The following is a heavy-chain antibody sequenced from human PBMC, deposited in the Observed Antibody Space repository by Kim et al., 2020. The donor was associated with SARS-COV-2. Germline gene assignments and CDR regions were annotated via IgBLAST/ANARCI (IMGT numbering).Heavy chain of an antibody. CDR2: INPNSGGT. CDR1: GYTFTGYY. J-gene: IGHJ6*02. V-gene: IGHV1-2*06. CDR3: ARDQRDGYNYNYYYGMDV. Sequence: ASVKVSCKASGYTFTGYYMHWVRQAPVQGLEWMGRINPNSGGTNYAQKFQGRVTMTRDTSISTAYMELSRLRSDDTAVYYCARDQRDGYNYNYYYGMDVWGQGTTVTVSS. D-gene: IGHD5-12*01.